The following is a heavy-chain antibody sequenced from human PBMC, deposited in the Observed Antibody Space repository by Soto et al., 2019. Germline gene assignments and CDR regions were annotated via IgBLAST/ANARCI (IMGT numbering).Heavy chain of an antibody. Sequence: GGSLRLSCVASGFTFITYAMSWVRQAPGKGLEWVSALTPSGGETYYADSVKGRFTISRDNSMNALYLQMNSLRIEDTAVYYCAHPRGYGVFDAYDIWSQGTMVTVSS. D-gene: IGHD4-17*01. CDR2: LTPSGGET. J-gene: IGHJ3*02. V-gene: IGHV3-23*01. CDR3: AHPRGYGVFDAYDI. CDR1: GFTFITYA.